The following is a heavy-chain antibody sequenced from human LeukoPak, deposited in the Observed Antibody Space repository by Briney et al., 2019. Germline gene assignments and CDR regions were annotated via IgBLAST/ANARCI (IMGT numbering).Heavy chain of an antibody. D-gene: IGHD3-3*01. V-gene: IGHV3-11*01. Sequence: PGGSLRLSCAASGFTFSDYYMSWIRQTPGEGLEWVSYMSSSGDTIYYADSVKGRFTISRDNAKNSLYLQMNSLRAEDTAVYYCARNVSGVAIQSRSNWFDPWGQGTLVTVSS. J-gene: IGHJ5*02. CDR2: MSSSGDTI. CDR3: ARNVSGVAIQSRSNWFDP. CDR1: GFTFSDYY.